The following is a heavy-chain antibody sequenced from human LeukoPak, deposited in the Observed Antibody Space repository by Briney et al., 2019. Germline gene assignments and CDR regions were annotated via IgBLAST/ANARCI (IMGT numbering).Heavy chain of an antibody. V-gene: IGHV1-69*01. CDR3: ARDGREGATDFDY. J-gene: IGHJ4*02. CDR1: GGTFSSYA. Sequence: GSSVKVSCKASGGTFSSYAISWVRQAPGQGLEWMGGIIPIFGTANYAQKFQGRVTITADESTSTAYMELSRLRSDDTAVYYCARDGREGATDFDYWGQGTLVTVSS. CDR2: IIPIFGTA. D-gene: IGHD1-26*01.